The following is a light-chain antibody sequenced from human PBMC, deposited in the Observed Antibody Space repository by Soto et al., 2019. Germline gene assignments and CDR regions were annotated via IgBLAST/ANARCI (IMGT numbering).Light chain of an antibody. V-gene: IGLV2-8*01. Sequence: QSALTQPPSASGSPGQSVTISCTGTSSDVGGYNYVSWYQQHPGKAPKLMIYEVTKRPSGVPDHFSGSKSGNTASLTVSGLQAEDEADYFCCSHAGDNTYVFGTGTKLTVL. CDR1: SSDVGGYNY. CDR2: EVT. J-gene: IGLJ1*01. CDR3: CSHAGDNTYV.